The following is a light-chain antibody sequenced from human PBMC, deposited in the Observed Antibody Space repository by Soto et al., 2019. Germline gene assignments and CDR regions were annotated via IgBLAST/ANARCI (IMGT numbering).Light chain of an antibody. J-gene: IGKJ1*01. CDR2: DAS. V-gene: IGKV3-15*01. Sequence: ETMMTQSPDTLSLAVGERAALSCRASQSLRSSLAWYQQKPGQAPRLLIYDASTRATGIPARFSGSGSGTEFTLTISSLQPDDFATYYCQHYNSYSEAFGQGTKV. CDR1: QSLRSS. CDR3: QHYNSYSEA.